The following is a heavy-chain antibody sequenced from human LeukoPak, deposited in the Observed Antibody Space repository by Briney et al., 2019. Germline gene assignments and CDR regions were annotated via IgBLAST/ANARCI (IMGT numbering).Heavy chain of an antibody. CDR1: GFTFSSYT. CDR2: ISSRGSYI. CDR3: ARGLGGLLGSPRGGSYYGY. D-gene: IGHD1-26*01. V-gene: IGHV3-21*01. Sequence: GGSLRLSRAASGFTFSSYTMAWVRQAPGKGLEWVSSISSRGSYIHYADSVKGRFTISRDNAKNSLYLQMNSLRAEDTAVYYCARGLGGLLGSPRGGSYYGYWGQGTLVTVSS. J-gene: IGHJ4*02.